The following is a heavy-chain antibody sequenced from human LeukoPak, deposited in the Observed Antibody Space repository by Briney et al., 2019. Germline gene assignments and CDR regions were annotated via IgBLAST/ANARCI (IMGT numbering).Heavy chain of an antibody. D-gene: IGHD2-2*01. CDR1: GYTFTGYY. CDR3: ARGPLEGRLLYYFDY. J-gene: IGHJ4*02. Sequence: GASVKVSCKASGYTFTGYYMHWVRQAPGQGLEWMGWINPSSGGTKYLQKFQGRVTMARDTSISTAYMELSRLRSDDTAVYYCARGPLEGRLLYYFDYWGQGTLVTVSS. CDR2: INPSSGGT. V-gene: IGHV1-2*02.